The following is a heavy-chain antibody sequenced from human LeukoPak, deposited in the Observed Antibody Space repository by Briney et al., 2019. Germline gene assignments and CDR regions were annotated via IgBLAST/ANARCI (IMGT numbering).Heavy chain of an antibody. Sequence: PGGSLRLSCAASGFTFSTYTMNWVRQAPGKGLEWVSSISYTSTYIHYGDSVKGRFTISRDNAKNSLYLQMDSLRAEDTAVYYCARDRHYSDSGGYWTSLYYHMDVWGKGTTITVSS. CDR1: GFTFSTYT. D-gene: IGHD3-22*01. J-gene: IGHJ6*03. V-gene: IGHV3-21*01. CDR3: ARDRHYSDSGGYWTSLYYHMDV. CDR2: ISYTSTYI.